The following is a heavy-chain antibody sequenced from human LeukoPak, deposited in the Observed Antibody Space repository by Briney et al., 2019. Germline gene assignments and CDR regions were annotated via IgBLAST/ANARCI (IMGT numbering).Heavy chain of an antibody. J-gene: IGHJ4*02. CDR2: ISYTGDT. CDR3: ATGWGYCSSTSCPYYFDY. V-gene: IGHV4-39*07. Sequence: SETLSLTCTVSGDSISSSSFYWGWIRQPPGKGLEYIGSISYTGDTYYNPSLESRVTLSVDTSKNQFSLKLTSVTAADTAVYYCATGWGYCSSTSCPYYFDYWGQGTLVTVSS. CDR1: GDSISSSSFY. D-gene: IGHD2-2*01.